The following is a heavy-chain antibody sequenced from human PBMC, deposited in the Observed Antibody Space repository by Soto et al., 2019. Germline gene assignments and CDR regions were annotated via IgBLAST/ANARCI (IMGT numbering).Heavy chain of an antibody. CDR3: ASQVDEYYYYGMDA. Sequence: SVKVSCKASGGTFSIYAISCVRQAPGQGLEWMGGIIPIFGTANYAQKFQGRVTITADKSTSTAYMELSSLRSEDTAVYYCASQVDEYYYYGMDAWGQGTTVTVSS. CDR1: GGTFSIYA. D-gene: IGHD2-15*01. J-gene: IGHJ6*02. CDR2: IIPIFGTA. V-gene: IGHV1-69*06.